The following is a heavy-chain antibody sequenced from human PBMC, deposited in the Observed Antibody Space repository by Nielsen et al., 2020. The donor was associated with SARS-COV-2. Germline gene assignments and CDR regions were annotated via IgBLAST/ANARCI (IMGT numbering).Heavy chain of an antibody. CDR1: GGSISSSDHF. V-gene: IGHV4-39*01. CDR3: ARHGGQSRLAAAGTSVDY. Sequence: SETLSLTCTVSGGSISSSDHFWGWIRQPPGKGLEWIASVFYGGSTYYSPSLKSRSTISVDTSRNQFSLRLNSVTAADTAVYYCARHGGQSRLAAAGTSVDYWGQGALVTVSS. J-gene: IGHJ4*02. CDR2: VFYGGST. D-gene: IGHD6-13*01.